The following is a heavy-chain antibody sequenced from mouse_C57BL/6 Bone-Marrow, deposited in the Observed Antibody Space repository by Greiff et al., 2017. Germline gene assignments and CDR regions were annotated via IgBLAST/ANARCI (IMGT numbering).Heavy chain of an antibody. Sequence: QVQLQQPGAELVMPGASVKLSCKASGYTFTSYWMHWVKQRPGQGLEWIGEIDPSDSYTNYNQKFKGKSTLTVDKSSSTAYMQLSSLTSEDSAVYYCARSAWFAYWGQGTLVTGSA. V-gene: IGHV1-69*01. CDR1: GYTFTSYW. CDR2: IDPSDSYT. CDR3: ARSAWFAY. J-gene: IGHJ3*01.